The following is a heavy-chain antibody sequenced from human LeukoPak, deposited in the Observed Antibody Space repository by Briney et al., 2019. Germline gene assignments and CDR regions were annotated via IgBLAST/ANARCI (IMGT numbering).Heavy chain of an antibody. D-gene: IGHD2-15*01. Sequence: GGSLRPSCAASGFTFSSYGMHWVRQAPGKGLEWAAVISYDGSNKYYADSVKGRFTISRDNSKNTLYLQMNSPRAEDTAVYYCAKDRGRIGNDAFDIWGQGTMVTVSS. CDR2: ISYDGSNK. V-gene: IGHV3-30*18. J-gene: IGHJ3*02. CDR3: AKDRGRIGNDAFDI. CDR1: GFTFSSYG.